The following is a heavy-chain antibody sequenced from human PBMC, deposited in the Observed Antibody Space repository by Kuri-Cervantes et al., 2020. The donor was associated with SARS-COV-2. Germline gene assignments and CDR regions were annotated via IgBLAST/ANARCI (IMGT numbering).Heavy chain of an antibody. CDR3: ARTIRDGYNGHYFDY. V-gene: IGHV4-59*01. D-gene: IGHD5-24*01. J-gene: IGHJ4*02. CDR1: GGSISSYY. CDR2: IYYSGST. Sequence: SETLSLTCTVSGGSISSYYWSWIRQPPGKGLEWTGYIYYSGSTNYNPSLKSRVTISVDTSKNQFSLKLSSVTAADTAVYYCARTIRDGYNGHYFDYWGQGTLVTVSS.